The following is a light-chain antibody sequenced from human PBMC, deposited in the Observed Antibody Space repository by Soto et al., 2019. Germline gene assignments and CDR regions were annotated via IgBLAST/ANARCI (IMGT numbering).Light chain of an antibody. V-gene: IGKV4-1*01. Sequence: DIVMTQSPDSLAVSLGERATIDCKSSQTVLYISNNKNYLAWYQQKPGQPPKLLIYWASTRESGVPDRFSGSGSATDCTLTISSLQEEDVAVYYCQQFFTTPWTFGRGTKVEIK. CDR2: WAS. J-gene: IGKJ1*01. CDR1: QTVLYISNNKNY. CDR3: QQFFTTPWT.